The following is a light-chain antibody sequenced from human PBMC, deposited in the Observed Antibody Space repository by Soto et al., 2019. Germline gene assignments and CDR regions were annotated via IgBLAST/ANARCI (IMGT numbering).Light chain of an antibody. CDR3: QSYDSSLRPVV. V-gene: IGLV1-40*01. Sequence: QSVLTQPPSVSGAPGQRVTISCTGSSSNIGAGYDVHGYQQLPGTAPKLLIYGNSNRPSGVPDRFSGPKSGTSASLAITGLQAEDEADYYCQSYDSSLRPVVFGGGTKLTVL. CDR1: SSNIGAGYD. CDR2: GNS. J-gene: IGLJ2*01.